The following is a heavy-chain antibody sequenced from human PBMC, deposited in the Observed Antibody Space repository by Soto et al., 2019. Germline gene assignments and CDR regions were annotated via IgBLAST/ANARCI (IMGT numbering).Heavy chain of an antibody. CDR2: INHSGTT. CDR1: GGSIGTYY. D-gene: IGHD6-13*01. J-gene: IGHJ4*02. Sequence: PSETLSLTCTVSGGSIGTYYWSWIRQPPGKGLEWIGEINHSGTTNYNPSLKSRVTISVDTSKNQLSLKLSSVTAADTAVYYCARGLAGRSSSWYDYWGQGTLVTVSS. CDR3: ARGLAGRSSSWYDY. V-gene: IGHV4-34*01.